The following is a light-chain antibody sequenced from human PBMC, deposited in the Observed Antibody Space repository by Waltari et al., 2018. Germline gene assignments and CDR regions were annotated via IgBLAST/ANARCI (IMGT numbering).Light chain of an antibody. CDR1: QSVSTN. CDR2: AAS. CDR3: HQTYSVPTT. J-gene: IGKJ4*01. Sequence: DIQMTQSPSSLSASVGDRVTITCRASQSVSTNLNWYQQKPGKAPKVLISAASSLQSGVPSRFSGSGSGTEFTITISSLQPEDFATYYCHQTYSVPTTFGGGTKVEIK. V-gene: IGKV1-39*01.